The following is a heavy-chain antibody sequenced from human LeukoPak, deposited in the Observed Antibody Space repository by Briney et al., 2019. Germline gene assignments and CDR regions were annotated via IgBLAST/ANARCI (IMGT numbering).Heavy chain of an antibody. D-gene: IGHD1-26*01. CDR3: SSDFVGADDY. CDR1: GFTVSSYS. Sequence: TGVSLRLSCAASGFTVSSYSMNWVRQAAGKGLEWVSSISSSSSYIYYADSVKGRFTISRDNAKNSLYLQMNSLRAEDTAVYYCSSDFVGADDYWGQGTLVTVSS. CDR2: ISSSSSYI. J-gene: IGHJ4*02. V-gene: IGHV3-21*01.